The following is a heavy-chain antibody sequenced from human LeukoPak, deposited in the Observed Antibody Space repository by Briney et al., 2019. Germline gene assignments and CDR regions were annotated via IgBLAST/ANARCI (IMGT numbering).Heavy chain of an antibody. CDR3: ARGTLVGDFWSGYSLNWFDP. CDR2: IYYSGST. V-gene: IGHV4-59*01. CDR1: GGSFSGYY. D-gene: IGHD3-3*01. Sequence: SETLSLTCAVYGGSFSGYYWSWIRQPPGKGLEWIGYIYYSGSTNYNPSLKSRVTISVDTSKNQFSLKLSSVTAADTAVYYCARGTLVGDFWSGYSLNWFDPWGQGTLVTVSS. J-gene: IGHJ5*02.